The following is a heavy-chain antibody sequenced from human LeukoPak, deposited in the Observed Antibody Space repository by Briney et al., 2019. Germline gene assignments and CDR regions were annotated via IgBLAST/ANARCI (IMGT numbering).Heavy chain of an antibody. D-gene: IGHD3-10*01. Sequence: PGGSLRLSCAASGFSFTTYWMSWVRQAPGKGLEWVANIKQDGTEKYYVDSVKGRFTISRDNAKNSLYLQMNSLRVEDTAVYYCAKLAKYFYGSETYYFFEHWGQGTPVTAS. CDR3: AKLAKYFYGSETYYFFEH. V-gene: IGHV3-7*01. J-gene: IGHJ4*02. CDR1: GFSFTTYW. CDR2: IKQDGTEK.